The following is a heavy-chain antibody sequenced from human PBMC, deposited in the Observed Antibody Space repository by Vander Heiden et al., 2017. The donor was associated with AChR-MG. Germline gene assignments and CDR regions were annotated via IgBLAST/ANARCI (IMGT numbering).Heavy chain of an antibody. J-gene: IGHJ4*02. Sequence: QVQLVESGGGVVQPGRSLSLSCEASGFIFSSYAMHGVRQAPGKGLEWVAVISYDGSKKYYVDSVKGRFTISRDNSKSTLYLQMNSLRAEDTAVYYCAFRGVRFLEWSSLDYWGQGTLATVSS. CDR1: GFIFSSYA. CDR2: ISYDGSKK. V-gene: IGHV3-30*03. D-gene: IGHD3-3*01. CDR3: AFRGVRFLEWSSLDY.